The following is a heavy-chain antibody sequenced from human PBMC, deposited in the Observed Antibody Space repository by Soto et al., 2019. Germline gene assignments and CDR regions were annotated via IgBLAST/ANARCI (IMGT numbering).Heavy chain of an antibody. J-gene: IGHJ4*02. CDR2: IPYDGSYK. Sequence: QVQLVESGGGVVQPGRSLRLSCAASGLTFSSYGMHWVRQAPGKGLECVAIIPYDGSYKYYLDSVKGRFTISRDNSKNTLYLQMDSLRPEDTALYYCATLNYGGDDCWGQGTLVTVSS. V-gene: IGHV3-30*03. D-gene: IGHD4-17*01. CDR3: ATLNYGGDDC. CDR1: GLTFSSYG.